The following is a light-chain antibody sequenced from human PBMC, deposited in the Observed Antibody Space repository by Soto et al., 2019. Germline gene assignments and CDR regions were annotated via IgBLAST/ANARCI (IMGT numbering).Light chain of an antibody. V-gene: IGKV3D-15*01. Sequence: EILMTQSPATLSVSPGERVTFFCRASQSVGKRLAWYQQKPGQPPRLLIYGASTRATDIPARFSGSGSGTEFTLTISSLQSEDFAGYYCQQYNDWPPMYTFGQGTKLEIK. CDR1: QSVGKR. CDR2: GAS. J-gene: IGKJ2*01. CDR3: QQYNDWPPMYT.